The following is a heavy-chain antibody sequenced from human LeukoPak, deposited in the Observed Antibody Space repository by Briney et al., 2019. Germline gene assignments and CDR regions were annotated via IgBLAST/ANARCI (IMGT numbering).Heavy chain of an antibody. Sequence: GGSLRLSCAASGFTLNSYAMTWVRQAPGKGLEWVSAISARGDSTYSADSVKGRFTISRDNSKNTLSVQMNSLRAEDTALYYCVKVGGSGYYPDIWGQGTMVTVSS. V-gene: IGHV3-23*01. D-gene: IGHD3-22*01. CDR2: ISARGDST. CDR1: GFTLNSYA. CDR3: VKVGGSGYYPDI. J-gene: IGHJ3*02.